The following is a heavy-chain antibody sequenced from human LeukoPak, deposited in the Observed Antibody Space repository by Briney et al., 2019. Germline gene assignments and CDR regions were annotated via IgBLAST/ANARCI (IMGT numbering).Heavy chain of an antibody. V-gene: IGHV4-59*01. CDR1: GGSISSYY. CDR2: IYYSGST. J-gene: IGHJ3*02. Sequence: SETLSLTCTVSGGSISSYYWSWIRQPPGKGLEWIGYIYYSGSTNFNPSLKSRVTISVDTSKNQFSLKLSSVTAADTAVYYCARAGRIVGATDDAFDIWGQGTMITVSS. D-gene: IGHD1-26*01. CDR3: ARAGRIVGATDDAFDI.